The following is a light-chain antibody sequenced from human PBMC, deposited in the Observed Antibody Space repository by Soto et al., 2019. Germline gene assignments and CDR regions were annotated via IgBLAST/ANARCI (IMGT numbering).Light chain of an antibody. CDR1: SSDVGSYNL. J-gene: IGLJ3*02. V-gene: IGLV2-23*01. CDR2: EGS. CDR3: CSYAGSSTP. Sequence: QSALTQPASVSGSTGQSITISCTGSSSDVGSYNLVSWYQQHPGKAPKLMIYEGSKRPSGVSNRFSGSKSGNTASLTISGLQAEAEADYYCCSYAGSSTPFGGGTKLTVL.